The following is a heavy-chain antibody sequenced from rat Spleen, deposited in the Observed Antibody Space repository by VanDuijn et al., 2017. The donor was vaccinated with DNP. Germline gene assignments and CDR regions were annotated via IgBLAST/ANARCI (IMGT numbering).Heavy chain of an antibody. CDR2: ISSSGGST. V-gene: IGHV5-31*01. Sequence: EVQLVETGGGLVQPGGSLKLSCVASGFTFSNYWMYWIRQAPGEGLEWVASISSSGGSTYYPDSVKGRFTISRDNAKNTLYLQMNSLRSEDTATYYCARVNNNLYYGLDAWGQGTSVTVSS. J-gene: IGHJ4*01. D-gene: IGHD1-10*01. CDR3: ARVNNNLYYGLDA. CDR1: GFTFSNYW.